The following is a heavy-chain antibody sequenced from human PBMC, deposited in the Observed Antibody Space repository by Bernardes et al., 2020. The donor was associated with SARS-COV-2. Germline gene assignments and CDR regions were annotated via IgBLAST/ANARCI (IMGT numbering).Heavy chain of an antibody. CDR2: IYPRDSDT. D-gene: IGHD2-15*01. CDR3: AGGGGGSSADY. Sequence: GESLKISCKGSGYIFTTHWIAWVRQMPGKGLEWMGIIYPRDSDTRYSPPFQGRVIISVDKSISTAYLQWNSLKASDTTMYYCAGGGGGSSADYWGQGTLVTVS. V-gene: IGHV5-51*01. J-gene: IGHJ4*02. CDR1: GYIFTTHW.